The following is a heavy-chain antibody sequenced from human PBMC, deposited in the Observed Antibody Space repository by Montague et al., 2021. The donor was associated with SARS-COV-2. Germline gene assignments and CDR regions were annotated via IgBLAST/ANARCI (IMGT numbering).Heavy chain of an antibody. D-gene: IGHD3-22*01. V-gene: IGHV3-7*01. J-gene: IGHJ4*02. CDR2: IKPDGTDK. CDR1: GIIFTNSW. CDR3: ATDSFSGYFD. Sequence: SLRLSCAASGIIFTNSWMSWVRQAPGKGLEWVANIKPDGTDKYYVDSVKGRFTISRDNAKKSLYLQMNSLTAEDTAVYYCATDSFSGYFDWGRGTLVTVSS.